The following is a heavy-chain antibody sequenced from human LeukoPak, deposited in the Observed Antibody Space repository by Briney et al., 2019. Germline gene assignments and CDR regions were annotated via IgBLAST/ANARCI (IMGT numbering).Heavy chain of an antibody. CDR3: AKRSGINYGYFES. V-gene: IGHV3-30*04. Sequence: GGSLRLSCAASGFTFSSYVMYWVRQAPGKGLEWVAVITYDGSNKYYADSVKGRFTISRDNAKNTLYLQMNSLRAEDTAVYYCAKRSGINYGYFESWGQGTLVTVSS. D-gene: IGHD1-26*01. CDR2: ITYDGSNK. J-gene: IGHJ4*02. CDR1: GFTFSSYV.